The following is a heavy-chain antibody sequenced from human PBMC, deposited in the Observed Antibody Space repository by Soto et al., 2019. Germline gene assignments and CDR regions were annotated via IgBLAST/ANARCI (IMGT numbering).Heavy chain of an antibody. V-gene: IGHV3-30*18. Sequence: VQLLESGGGLVQPGGSLRLSCAASGFTFSSYGMHWVRQAPGKGLEWVAVISYDGSNKYYADSVKGRFTISRDNSKNTLYLQMNSLRAEDTAVYYCAKMGYSSGWYDYYYYGMDVWGQGTTVTVSS. CDR2: ISYDGSNK. J-gene: IGHJ6*02. CDR1: GFTFSSYG. D-gene: IGHD6-19*01. CDR3: AKMGYSSGWYDYYYYGMDV.